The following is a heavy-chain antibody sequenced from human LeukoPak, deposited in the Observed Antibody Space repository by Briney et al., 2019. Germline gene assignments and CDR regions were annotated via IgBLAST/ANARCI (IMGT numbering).Heavy chain of an antibody. CDR3: ARAKGSFGPDC. Sequence: ASVKVSCKSSGYTFTSYDTNWVRQATGQGLEWMGWMNPDSGRTGYAQKFQGRLTMAWNTSISTSYMELSSLKSEDTAVYYCARAKGSFGPDCWGQGTLVTVSS. CDR1: GYTFTSYD. D-gene: IGHD1-26*01. J-gene: IGHJ4*02. CDR2: MNPDSGRT. V-gene: IGHV1-8*01.